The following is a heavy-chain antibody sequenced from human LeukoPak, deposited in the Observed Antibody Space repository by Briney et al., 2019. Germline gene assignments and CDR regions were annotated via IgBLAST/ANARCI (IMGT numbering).Heavy chain of an antibody. D-gene: IGHD1-26*01. CDR3: ARIRWDGYYFDY. J-gene: IGHJ4*02. CDR2: IDWDDDK. Sequence: SGPTLVNPTPPLTLTCTFSGFSLSTSGMCVSWIRQPPGKALEWLARIDWDDDKYYSTSLKTRLTISKDTSKNQVVLTMTNMDPVDTATYYCARIRWDGYYFDYWGQGTLVTVSS. CDR1: GFSLSTSGMC. V-gene: IGHV2-70*11.